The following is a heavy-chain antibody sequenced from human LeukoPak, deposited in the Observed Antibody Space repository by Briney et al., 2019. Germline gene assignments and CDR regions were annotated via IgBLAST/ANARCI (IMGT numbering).Heavy chain of an antibody. CDR3: ARDRQYSSSPGDY. Sequence: ASVKVSCKASGYTFTGYYMHRVRQAPGQGLEWMGRINPNSGGTNYAQKFQGRVAMTRDTSISTAYMELSRLRSDDTAVYYCARDRQYSSSPGDYWGQGTLVTVSS. CDR1: GYTFTGYY. V-gene: IGHV1-2*06. D-gene: IGHD6-13*01. CDR2: INPNSGGT. J-gene: IGHJ4*02.